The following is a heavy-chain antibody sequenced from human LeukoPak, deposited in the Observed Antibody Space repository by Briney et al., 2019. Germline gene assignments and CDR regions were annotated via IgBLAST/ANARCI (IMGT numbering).Heavy chain of an antibody. J-gene: IGHJ4*02. Sequence: GGSLRLSCAGSGLTFSSYWMTWVRQAPGKGLEWVSSIDTSSSHIHYADSVKGRFTISRDNAKNSLYLQMNSLRAEDTAVYYCARVARQLTGYWGPGTLVTVSS. CDR3: ARVARQLTGY. CDR2: IDTSSSHI. V-gene: IGHV3-21*01. D-gene: IGHD3-9*01. CDR1: GLTFSSYW.